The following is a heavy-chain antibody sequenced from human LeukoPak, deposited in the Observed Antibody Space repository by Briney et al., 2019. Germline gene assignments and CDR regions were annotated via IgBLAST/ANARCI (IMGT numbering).Heavy chain of an antibody. CDR3: ARDMEAEIAIGSLADNWFDP. CDR1: GFTFSSYS. V-gene: IGHV3-21*01. D-gene: IGHD6-13*01. J-gene: IGHJ5*02. Sequence: GGSLRLSCAASGFTFSSYSMNWVRQAPGKGLEWVSSISSSSSYIYYADSVKGRFTISRDNAKNSLYLQMNSLRAEDTAVYYCARDMEAEIAIGSLADNWFDPWGQGTLVTVSS. CDR2: ISSSSSYI.